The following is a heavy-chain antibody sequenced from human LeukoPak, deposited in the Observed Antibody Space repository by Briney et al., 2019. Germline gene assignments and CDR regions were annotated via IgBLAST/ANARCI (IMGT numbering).Heavy chain of an antibody. D-gene: IGHD2-21*01. Sequence: GASVKVSCKASGYTFTTYDINWVRQATGQGLEWMAWMNPNSGNTGYAQKFQGRVTMTRNTSISTAYMELSSLRSEDTAVYYCARVAGNCGGDYYRLVYWGQGTLVTVAS. J-gene: IGHJ4*02. V-gene: IGHV1-8*01. CDR2: MNPNSGNT. CDR1: GYTFTTYD. CDR3: ARVAGNCGGDYYRLVY.